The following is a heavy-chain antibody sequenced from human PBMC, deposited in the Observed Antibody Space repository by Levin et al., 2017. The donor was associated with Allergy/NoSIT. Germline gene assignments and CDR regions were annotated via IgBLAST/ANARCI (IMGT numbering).Heavy chain of an antibody. CDR3: ARDTYGALDY. CDR2: IKEDGSQK. D-gene: IGHD4-17*01. CDR1: GFTFSSSW. J-gene: IGHJ4*02. Sequence: GGSLRLSCAASGFTFSSSWMAWVRQAPGKGLEWVANIKEDGSQKNFVESVRGRFTISRDNAKNSVYLQMNSLRADDAAIYYYARDTYGALDYWGQGILVTVSS. V-gene: IGHV3-7*03.